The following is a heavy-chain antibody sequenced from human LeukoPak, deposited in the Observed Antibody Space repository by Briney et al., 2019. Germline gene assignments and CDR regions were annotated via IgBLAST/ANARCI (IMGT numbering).Heavy chain of an antibody. J-gene: IGHJ4*02. CDR3: ARGDATYFDS. V-gene: IGHV4-59*01. CDR1: GGSMNGYY. Sequence: SETLSLTCTVSGGSMNGYYWSWIRQPPGKGLEWIGYIRYSGSTNYNPSLKSRVSISVDTSKKQFSLRLTSVTAADTAVYYCARGDATYFDSWGQGTLVTVSS. D-gene: IGHD3-16*01. CDR2: IRYSGST.